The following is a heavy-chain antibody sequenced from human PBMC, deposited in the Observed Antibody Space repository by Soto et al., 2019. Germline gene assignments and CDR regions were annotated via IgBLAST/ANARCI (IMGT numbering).Heavy chain of an antibody. V-gene: IGHV4-34*01. CDR2: INHSGST. D-gene: IGHD4-4*01. J-gene: IGHJ5*02. CDR1: GGSFSGYY. Sequence: SETLSLTCAVYGGSFSGYYWSWIRQPPGKGLEWIGEINHSGSTNYNPSLKSRVTISVDTSKNQFSLKLSSVTAADTAVYYCARGTTVTTSGEPNWFEPWGQGTLVTVSS. CDR3: ARGTTVTTSGEPNWFEP.